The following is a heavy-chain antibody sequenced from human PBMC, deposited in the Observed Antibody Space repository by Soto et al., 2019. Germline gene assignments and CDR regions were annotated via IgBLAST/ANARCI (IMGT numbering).Heavy chain of an antibody. D-gene: IGHD3-22*01. Sequence: QVQLVESGGGLVKPGGSLRLSCAASGFTFSDYYMSWIRQAPGKGLEWVSYISSSGSTIYYADSVKGRFTISSDNAKNSLYLQMNSLRAEDTAVYYCARLDGNSYDSSGYYYYYYGMDVWGQGTTVTVSS. CDR2: ISSSGSTI. J-gene: IGHJ6*02. CDR1: GFTFSDYY. V-gene: IGHV3-11*01. CDR3: ARLDGNSYDSSGYYYYYYGMDV.